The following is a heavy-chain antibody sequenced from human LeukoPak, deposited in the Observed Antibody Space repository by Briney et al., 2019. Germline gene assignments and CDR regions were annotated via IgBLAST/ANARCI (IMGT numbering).Heavy chain of an antibody. CDR2: ISSSSSTI. D-gene: IGHD1-7*01. J-gene: IGHJ4*02. Sequence: PGGSLRLSCAASGFTFSSYTMNWVRQAPGKGLEWVSYISSSSSTIYYADSVKGRFTISRDNAKNSLYLQMNSLRAEDTAVYYCARVTGTAAFDYWGQGTLVTVSS. CDR3: ARVTGTAAFDY. V-gene: IGHV3-48*01. CDR1: GFTFSSYT.